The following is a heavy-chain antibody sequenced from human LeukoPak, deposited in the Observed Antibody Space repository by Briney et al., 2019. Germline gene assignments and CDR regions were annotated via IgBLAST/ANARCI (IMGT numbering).Heavy chain of an antibody. J-gene: IGHJ4*02. CDR2: IIPILGIA. D-gene: IGHD1-26*01. Sequence: SVKVSCKASGYTFTDNFVYWVRQAPGQGLEWMGRIIPILGIANYAQKFQGRVTITADKSTSTAYMELSSLRSEDTAVYYCARGVSGSPDCWGQGTLVTVSS. V-gene: IGHV1-69*04. CDR3: ARGVSGSPDC. CDR1: GYTFTDNF.